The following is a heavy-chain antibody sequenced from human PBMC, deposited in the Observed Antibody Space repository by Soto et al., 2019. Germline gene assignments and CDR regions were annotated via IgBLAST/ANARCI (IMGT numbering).Heavy chain of an antibody. CDR3: ASDDDPPDYGPDH. CDR1: GFRFSNYG. J-gene: IGHJ4*02. D-gene: IGHD4-17*01. V-gene: IGHV3-33*01. CDR2: IVADGTGL. Sequence: QVQLVESGGGVVQPGRSLRLSCAASGFRFSNYGMHWVRQAPGKGLEWLAVIVADGTGLHYADSVRGRFTISRDNTKNTLYLHLNSPGAADAAIYSCASDDDPPDYGPDHWGQGTLVTVSS.